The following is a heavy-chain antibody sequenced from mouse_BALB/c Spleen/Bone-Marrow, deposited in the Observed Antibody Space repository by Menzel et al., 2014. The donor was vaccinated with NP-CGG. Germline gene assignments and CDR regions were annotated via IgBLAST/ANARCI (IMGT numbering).Heavy chain of an antibody. D-gene: IGHD2-14*01. CDR1: GYTFTDYG. CDR2: ISLYSGNT. V-gene: IGHV1-67*01. Sequence: VKLVESGPELVRPGVSVKISCKGSGYTFTDYGMHWVKQSHAKSLEWIGLISLYSGNTNYNQKFKDKATMTVDKSSSPAYVELARLTSEDSAIYYCARGDYRYDETMDYWGQGTSVTISS. J-gene: IGHJ4*01. CDR3: ARGDYRYDETMDY.